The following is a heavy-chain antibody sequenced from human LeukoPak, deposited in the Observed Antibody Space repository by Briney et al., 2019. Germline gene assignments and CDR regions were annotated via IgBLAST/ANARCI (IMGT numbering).Heavy chain of an antibody. CDR1: GGSISSGSYY. J-gene: IGHJ6*02. V-gene: IGHV4-61*02. D-gene: IGHD1-26*01. Sequence: SETLSLTCTVSGGSISSGSYYWSWIRQPAGKGLEWIGRIYTSGSTNYNPSLKSRVTISVDTSKNQFSLKLSSVTAADTAVYYCARDVGDTVYYYYGRDVWGQGTTVTVSS. CDR3: ARDVGDTVYYYYGRDV. CDR2: IYTSGST.